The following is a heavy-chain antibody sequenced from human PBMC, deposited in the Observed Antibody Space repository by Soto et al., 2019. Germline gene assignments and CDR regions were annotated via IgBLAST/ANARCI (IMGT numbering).Heavy chain of an antibody. D-gene: IGHD2-15*01. CDR1: GFTFSSYA. Sequence: GGSLRLSCAASGFTFSSYAMSWVRQAPGKGLEWVSAISGSGGSTYYADSVKGRFTISRDNSKNTLYLQMNSLRAEDTAVYYCAKWRELGYCSGGSCYFSSLSHGNWFDPWGQGTLVTVSS. J-gene: IGHJ5*02. CDR2: ISGSGGST. CDR3: AKWRELGYCSGGSCYFSSLSHGNWFDP. V-gene: IGHV3-23*01.